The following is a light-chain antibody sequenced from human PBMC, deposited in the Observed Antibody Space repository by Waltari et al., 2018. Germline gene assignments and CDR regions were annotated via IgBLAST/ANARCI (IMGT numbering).Light chain of an antibody. CDR1: QSISGEF. J-gene: IGKJ2*01. Sequence: EIVLTQSPGTLSLSPGERATLSCRASQSISGEFFLWFQQKAGQTPRLLIHRASRRATGVQDRFSGGASETLFTLTINRLEPEGFAVYYCQQYDISPYTFGQGTRLEI. CDR2: RAS. CDR3: QQYDISPYT. V-gene: IGKV3-20*01.